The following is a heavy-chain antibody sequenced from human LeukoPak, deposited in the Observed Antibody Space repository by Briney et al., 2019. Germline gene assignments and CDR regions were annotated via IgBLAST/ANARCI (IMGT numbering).Heavy chain of an antibody. Sequence: PGGSLRLSCAASGFTFSSYAMSWVRQAPGKGLEWVSYIGSSGTTVYYADSVKGRFTISRDNANSSLYLEMSSLRADDSALYYCARADSTDGFDIWGHGTMVTVSS. CDR3: ARADSTDGFDI. D-gene: IGHD3/OR15-3a*01. V-gene: IGHV3-48*04. CDR1: GFTFSSYA. CDR2: IGSSGTTV. J-gene: IGHJ3*02.